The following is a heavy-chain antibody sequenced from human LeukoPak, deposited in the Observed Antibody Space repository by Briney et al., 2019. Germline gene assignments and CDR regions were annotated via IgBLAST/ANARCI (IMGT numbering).Heavy chain of an antibody. Sequence: GGSLRLSCAASGFTLSNYWMSWVRQAPGKGLEWVANIKQDGSEKYYVDSVKGRFTISRDNAKNSVYLQMNSLRAEDTAVYYCARQHNSGWPWGQGTLVTVSS. D-gene: IGHD6-19*01. J-gene: IGHJ4*02. V-gene: IGHV3-7*01. CDR1: GFTLSNYW. CDR3: ARQHNSGWP. CDR2: IKQDGSEK.